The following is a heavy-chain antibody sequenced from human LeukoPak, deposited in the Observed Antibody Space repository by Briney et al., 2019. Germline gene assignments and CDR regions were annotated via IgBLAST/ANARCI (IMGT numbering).Heavy chain of an antibody. Sequence: PSETLSLTCTVSGGSISSSSYYWGWIRQPPGKGLEWIGSIYYSGSTYYNPSLKSRVTISVDTSKNQFSLKLSSVTAADTAVYYCARDVMGSSSPGHFDYWGQGTPVTVSS. V-gene: IGHV4-39*07. J-gene: IGHJ4*02. CDR1: GGSISSSSYY. CDR2: IYYSGST. CDR3: ARDVMGSSSPGHFDY. D-gene: IGHD6-6*01.